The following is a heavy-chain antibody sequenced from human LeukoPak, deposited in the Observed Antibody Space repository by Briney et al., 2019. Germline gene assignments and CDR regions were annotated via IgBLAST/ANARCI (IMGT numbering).Heavy chain of an antibody. CDR2: INPNSGGT. CDR1: GYTFTGYH. D-gene: IGHD2-2*01. Sequence: ASVKVSCKASGYTFTGYHMHWVRQAPGQGLEWMGWINPNSGGTNYAQKFQGRVTMTRDTSISTAYMELSRLGSDDTAVYYCASNGGYCSSTSCQSPYDYWGQGTLVTVSS. V-gene: IGHV1-2*02. J-gene: IGHJ4*02. CDR3: ASNGGYCSSTSCQSPYDY.